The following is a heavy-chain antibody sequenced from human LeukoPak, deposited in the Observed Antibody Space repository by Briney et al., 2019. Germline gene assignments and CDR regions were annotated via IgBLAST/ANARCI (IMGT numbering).Heavy chain of an antibody. CDR2: ISSSGSYI. CDR1: GFTFSSYS. V-gene: IGHV3-21*01. CDR3: ARDPYYGSNSRYYYYYGMDV. D-gene: IGHD4-23*01. Sequence: GGSLRLSCAASGFTFSSYSMNWVRQAPGKGLEWVSSISSSGSYIYYADSVKGRLTISRDNAKNSLYLQINSLKAEDRAVYYCARDPYYGSNSRYYYYYGMDVWGQGTTVTVSS. J-gene: IGHJ6*02.